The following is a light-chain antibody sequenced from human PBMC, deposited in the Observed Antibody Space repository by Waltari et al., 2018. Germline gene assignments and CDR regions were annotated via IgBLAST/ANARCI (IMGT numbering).Light chain of an antibody. Sequence: QSVLTQPPSVSAAPGHKVTISCSGSSSNIGGNFLCLYQQFPGKALSLLIYDTNKRPSGIPDRFSGSKSGTSGALAITGLQPGDEADYYCGTWDNSLSAAVFGGGTRLTVL. J-gene: IGLJ3*02. CDR2: DTN. CDR1: SSNIGGNF. V-gene: IGLV1-51*01. CDR3: GTWDNSLSAAV.